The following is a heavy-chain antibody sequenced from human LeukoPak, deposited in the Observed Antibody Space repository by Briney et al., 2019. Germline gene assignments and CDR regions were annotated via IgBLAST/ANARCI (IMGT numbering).Heavy chain of an antibody. CDR3: VRGQARDTTPAGWGSHLDR. V-gene: IGHV3-20*04. Sequence: GGSLRLSCAASGFTFGNHVMHWVRQAPGKRLEWVSAIDWKGGTSAYAFSVKGRFTISRDDAKSILYLQMNSLRPEDTAFYLCVRGQARDTTPAGWGSHLDRWGLGTLVTVSS. D-gene: IGHD4-11*01. CDR1: GFTFGNHV. CDR2: IDWKGGTS. J-gene: IGHJ5*02.